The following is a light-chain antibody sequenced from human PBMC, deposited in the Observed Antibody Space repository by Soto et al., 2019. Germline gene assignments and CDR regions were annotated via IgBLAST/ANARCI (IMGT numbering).Light chain of an antibody. CDR3: QQRHSYPRT. J-gene: IGKJ2*01. V-gene: IGKV1-9*01. Sequence: DIQLTQSPSLLSASVGDRVTVTCRASQDIGPYLAWFQQKPGKAPNLLIYAASTWQSGVPSRFSGSGSGTEFTLTISSLQPEDFATYYCQQRHSYPRTFGQGTKLEIK. CDR1: QDIGPY. CDR2: AAS.